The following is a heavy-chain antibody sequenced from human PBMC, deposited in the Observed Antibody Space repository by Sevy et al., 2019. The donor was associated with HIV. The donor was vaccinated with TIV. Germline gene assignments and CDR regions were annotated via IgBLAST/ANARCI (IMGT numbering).Heavy chain of an antibody. V-gene: IGHV3-30*18. D-gene: IGHD3-3*01. CDR1: GFTFRNYG. J-gene: IGHJ5*02. CDR2: ISYGGHKK. Sequence: GGSLRLSCAASGFTFRNYGMHWVRQAPGKGLEWVALISYGGHKKYYADSVKGRFTISRDNSESTLSLQMDSLRPEDTGIYYCAKTLEEWLMHDFVDLWGQGALVTVSS. CDR3: AKTLEEWLMHDFVDL.